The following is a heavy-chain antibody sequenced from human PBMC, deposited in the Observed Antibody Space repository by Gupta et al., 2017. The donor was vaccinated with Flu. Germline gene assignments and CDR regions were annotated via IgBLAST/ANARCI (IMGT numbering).Heavy chain of an antibody. D-gene: IGHD3-22*01. CDR1: GNTLSTYG. CDR2: ISVRNGNR. CDR3: VAGDDSSGYPPPPSLDY. J-gene: IGHJ4*02. Sequence: QVHLVQSGGEVKKPGASVKVSCKASGNTLSTYGISWVRQAPGQGPEWMGWISVRNGNRNSAQMFQGRVTMTTDTSTSTAYMELRSLRSDDTAVYYCVAGDDSSGYPPPPSLDYWGQGTLVTVSS. V-gene: IGHV1-18*01.